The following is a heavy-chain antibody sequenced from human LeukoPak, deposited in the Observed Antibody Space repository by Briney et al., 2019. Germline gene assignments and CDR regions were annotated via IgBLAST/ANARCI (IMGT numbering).Heavy chain of an antibody. J-gene: IGHJ5*02. D-gene: IGHD3-22*01. CDR3: ARGPSATDSSDYYVWFDP. CDR2: INAGNGNT. CDR1: GYTFTSYA. Sequence: ASVKVSCKASGYTFTSYAMHWVRQAPGQRLEWMGWINAGNGNTKYSQKFQGRVTITRDTSASTAYMELSSLRSEDTAVYYCARGPSATDSSDYYVWFDPWGQGTLVTVSS. V-gene: IGHV1-3*01.